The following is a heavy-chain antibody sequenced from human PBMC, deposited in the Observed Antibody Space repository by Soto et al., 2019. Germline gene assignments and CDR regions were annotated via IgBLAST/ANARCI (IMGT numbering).Heavy chain of an antibody. V-gene: IGHV4-4*02. D-gene: IGHD6-25*01. CDR3: ARVFSSGSGWMYYFDF. CDR2: IYYTGAT. Sequence: QVPLRESGPGLVEASGTLSLTCEVSTGSISSGNWWSWVRQPPGKGLEWIGEIYYTGATNYNPSLKSRITMTIDKSKDHFSLSLRSATAADTAVYYCARVFSSGSGWMYYFDFWGQGTLVSVSS. CDR1: TGSISSGNW. J-gene: IGHJ4*02.